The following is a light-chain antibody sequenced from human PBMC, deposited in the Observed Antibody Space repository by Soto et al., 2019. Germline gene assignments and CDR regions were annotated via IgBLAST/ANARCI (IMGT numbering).Light chain of an antibody. V-gene: IGKV1-5*01. J-gene: IGKJ4*01. CDR3: LQYSGYVPT. Sequence: DIQMTQSPPTLPASAGDRVTITCRASQDISRWLAWYQQKPGKAPELLIYDVSTLQSGVPSRFSGTGSGTEFTLTISSLQPEDFATYYCLQYSGYVPTFGGWHKVDIK. CDR1: QDISRW. CDR2: DVS.